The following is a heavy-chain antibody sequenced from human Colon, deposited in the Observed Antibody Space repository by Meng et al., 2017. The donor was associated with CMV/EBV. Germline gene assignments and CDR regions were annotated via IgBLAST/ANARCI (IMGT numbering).Heavy chain of an antibody. V-gene: IGHV3-21*01. CDR3: ARRGRSGSLNWFDT. D-gene: IGHD1-26*01. J-gene: IGHJ5*02. Sequence: GESLKISCAASGFTFSSYSMNWVRQAPGKGLEWVSSISSSSSYIYYADSVKGRFTISRDNAKNSLYLQMNSLRAEDTAVYYCARRGRSGSLNWFDTWGQGTLVTVSS. CDR1: GFTFSSYS. CDR2: ISSSSSYI.